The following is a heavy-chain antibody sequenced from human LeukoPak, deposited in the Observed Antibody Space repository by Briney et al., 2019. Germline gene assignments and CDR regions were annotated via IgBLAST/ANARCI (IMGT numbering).Heavy chain of an antibody. D-gene: IGHD6-13*01. V-gene: IGHV5-51*01. J-gene: IGHJ4*02. CDR2: IYPGDSDT. CDR1: GYSFTSYW. CDR3: ARARAAANDYFDY. Sequence: GEPLKISGKGSGYSFTSYWIGWVRQMPGKGLEWMGTIYPGDSDTRYSPSFQGQVTISADKSISTAYLQWSSPKASDTAMYYCARARAAANDYFDYWGQGTLVTVSS.